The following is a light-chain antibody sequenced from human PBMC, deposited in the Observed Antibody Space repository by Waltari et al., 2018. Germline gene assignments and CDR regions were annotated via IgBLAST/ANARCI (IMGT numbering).Light chain of an antibody. CDR1: RSNIGSNT. Sequence: QSVLAQPPSASGTPGLKITISCSGSRSNIGSNTVNWYQPLPGTAPRLLLWSNNQRPSGVPNRFSASKSGTSASLAIRGLQSEDEADYYCAVWDDSLNVPVFGTGTKVTVL. V-gene: IGLV1-44*01. CDR2: SNN. J-gene: IGLJ1*01. CDR3: AVWDDSLNVPV.